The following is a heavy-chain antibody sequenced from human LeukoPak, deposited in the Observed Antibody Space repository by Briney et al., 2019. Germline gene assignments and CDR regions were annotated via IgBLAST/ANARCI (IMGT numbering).Heavy chain of an antibody. D-gene: IGHD3-10*01. J-gene: IGHJ3*02. CDR2: ISYDATNK. CDR3: AKESWSTDSGKGAFDI. V-gene: IGHV3-30*18. CDR1: GFTFSSYG. Sequence: PGRSLRLFCAASGFTFSSYGIHWVRQAPGKGLEWVAFISYDATNKYFTDSVKGRFTISRDNSKKTLYLQMNSLRPEDTAVYYCAKESWSTDSGKGAFDIWGQGTMVTVSS.